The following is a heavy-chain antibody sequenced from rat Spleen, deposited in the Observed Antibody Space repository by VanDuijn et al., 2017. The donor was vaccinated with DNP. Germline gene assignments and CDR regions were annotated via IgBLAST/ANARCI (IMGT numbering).Heavy chain of an antibody. V-gene: IGHV5-27*01. J-gene: IGHJ2*01. CDR1: GFTFSNYG. D-gene: IGHD1-3*01. CDR2: ITNSGGST. Sequence: EVQLVESGGGLVQPGRSLKLSCAASGFTFSNYGMAWVRQAPTKGLEWVASITNSGGSTYYRDSVKGRFTISRDNAKSTLYLQMDSLRSEDTATYYCTTGGSSPRYFDYWGQGVMVTVSS. CDR3: TTGGSSPRYFDY.